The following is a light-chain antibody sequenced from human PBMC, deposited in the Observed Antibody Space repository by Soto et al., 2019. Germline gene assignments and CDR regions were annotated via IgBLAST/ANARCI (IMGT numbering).Light chain of an antibody. CDR2: HTS. CDR1: HSVSSN. Sequence: EIVMTQSPATLSVSPGERATLSCRASHSVSSNLAWYQQKPGQAPRLLIYHTSTRATGIPARFSGSGSGTEFTLTISSLQPEDFAVYYCLHHNQWPPWTFGQGTKVEIK. V-gene: IGKV3-15*01. J-gene: IGKJ1*01. CDR3: LHHNQWPPWT.